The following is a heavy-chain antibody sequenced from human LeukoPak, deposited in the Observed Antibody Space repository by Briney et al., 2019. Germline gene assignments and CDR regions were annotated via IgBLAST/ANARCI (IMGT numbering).Heavy chain of an antibody. CDR3: ARDPVVTATDFDS. CDR1: GFTFSSYS. CDR2: ISGSSTYI. Sequence: GGSLRLSCAASGFTFSSYSMNWVRQAPGKGLEWVSTISGSSTYIYYADSVKGRFTISRDNTKKSLYLQMNSLRVEDTAIYYCARDPVVTATDFDSWGQGTLVTVSS. V-gene: IGHV3-21*01. D-gene: IGHD2-21*02. J-gene: IGHJ4*02.